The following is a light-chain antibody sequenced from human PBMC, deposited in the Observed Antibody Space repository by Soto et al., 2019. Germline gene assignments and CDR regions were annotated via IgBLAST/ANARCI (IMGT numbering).Light chain of an antibody. CDR2: AAS. CDR3: QQSYRTPPWT. CDR1: QSISRY. V-gene: IGKV1-39*01. J-gene: IGKJ1*01. Sequence: DIQMTQSPSSLSASIGDRVTITCRASQSISRYLNWYQQKPGKAPKLLIYAASSLQGGVPSRFSGSGSGTDFTLTISSLQPEDFAIYYCQQSYRTPPWTFGQGTKVEIK.